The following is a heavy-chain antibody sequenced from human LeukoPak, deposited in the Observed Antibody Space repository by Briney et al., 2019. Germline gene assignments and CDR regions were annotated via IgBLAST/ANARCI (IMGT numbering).Heavy chain of an antibody. J-gene: IGHJ5*02. CDR2: IYHSGST. CDR3: ARVFQWTNWFDP. Sequence: SETLSLTCTVSGGSISSDTYYWAWIRQPPGRGLEWIGTIYHSGSTYYNPSLKSRVTISVDTSKNQFSLKLSSVTAADTAVYYCARVFQWTNWFDPWGQGTLVTVSS. V-gene: IGHV4-39*07. D-gene: IGHD2-8*01. CDR1: GGSISSDTYY.